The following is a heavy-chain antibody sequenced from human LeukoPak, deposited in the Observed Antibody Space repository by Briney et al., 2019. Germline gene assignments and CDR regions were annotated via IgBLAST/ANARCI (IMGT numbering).Heavy chain of an antibody. CDR2: ISYDGSNK. D-gene: IGHD6-13*01. V-gene: IGHV3-30*03. CDR3: ARAYSSSWYIFDY. CDR1: GFTFSIYV. Sequence: GSLRLSCAASGFTFSIYVMHWVRQAPGKGLGWVAVISYDGSNKYYADSVKGRFTTSRDNSKNTLYLQMNSLRAEDTAVYYCARAYSSSWYIFDYWGQGTLVTVSS. J-gene: IGHJ4*02.